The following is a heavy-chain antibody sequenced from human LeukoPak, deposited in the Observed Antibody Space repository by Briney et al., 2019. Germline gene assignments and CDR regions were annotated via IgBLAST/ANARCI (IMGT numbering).Heavy chain of an antibody. CDR2: ISSSGSTI. Sequence: AGGSLRLSCAASGFTFSSYEMNWVRQAPGKGLEWVSYISSSGSTIYYADSVKGRFTISRDNAKNSLYLQMNSLRAEDTAVYYGARVLHPGYYYYYMDVWGKGTTVTVSS. J-gene: IGHJ6*03. D-gene: IGHD2-8*02. CDR1: GFTFSSYE. CDR3: ARVLHPGYYYYYMDV. V-gene: IGHV3-48*03.